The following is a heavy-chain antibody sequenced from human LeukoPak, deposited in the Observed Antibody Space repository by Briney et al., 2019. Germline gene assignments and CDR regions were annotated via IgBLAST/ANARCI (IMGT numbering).Heavy chain of an antibody. Sequence: ARSLRLSWAPAAFTFSSYSMNWVRQAPGKVLEWDSSIRSSSSQIYYADSVKGRFTISRDNAKNSPYLQMNSLRAEDTAVSYCARADLIYCSGGSCYSPDYWGQGTLVTVSS. CDR2: IRSSSSQI. CDR3: ARADLIYCSGGSCYSPDY. V-gene: IGHV3-21*01. D-gene: IGHD2-15*01. J-gene: IGHJ4*02. CDR1: AFTFSSYS.